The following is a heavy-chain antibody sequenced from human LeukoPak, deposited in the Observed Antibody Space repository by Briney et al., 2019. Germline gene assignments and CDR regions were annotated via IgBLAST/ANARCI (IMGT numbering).Heavy chain of an antibody. J-gene: IGHJ6*03. CDR1: GGSFSGYY. V-gene: IGHV4-34*01. D-gene: IGHD4-11*01. CDR2: INHSGST. Sequence: SQTLSLTCAVYGGSFSGYYWSWIRQPPGKGLEWIGEINHSGSTNYNPSLKSRVTISVDTSKNQFSLKLSSVTAADTAVYYCARTRLHLYYYYYYTDVWGKGTTVTVSS. CDR3: ARTRLHLYYYYYYTDV.